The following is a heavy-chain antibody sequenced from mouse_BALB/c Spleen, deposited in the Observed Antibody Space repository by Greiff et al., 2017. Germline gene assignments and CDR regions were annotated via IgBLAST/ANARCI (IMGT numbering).Heavy chain of an antibody. CDR3: ARHEGGNYYFDY. V-gene: IGHV5-6*01. Sequence: EVQGVESGGDLVKPGGSLKLSCAASGFTFSSYGMSWVRQTPDKRLEWVATISSGGGSTYYPDTVKGRFTISRDNAKNTLYLQMSSLKSEDTAMYYCARHEGGNYYFDYWGQGTTLTVSS. J-gene: IGHJ2*01. D-gene: IGHD2-1*01. CDR2: ISSGGGST. CDR1: GFTFSSYG.